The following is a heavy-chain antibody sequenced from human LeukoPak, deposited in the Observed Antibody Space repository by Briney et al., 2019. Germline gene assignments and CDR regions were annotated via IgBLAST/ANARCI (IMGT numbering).Heavy chain of an antibody. CDR3: ARDWGHGVRGPTSANPIKHSYYYYYYGMDV. CDR2: MNPNSGNT. D-gene: IGHD3-10*01. Sequence: GASVKVSCKASGYTFNSYDINWVRQATGQGLEWMGWMNPNSGNTGYAQKFQGRVTMTRNTSISTAYMELSSLRSEDTAVYYCARDWGHGVRGPTSANPIKHSYYYYYYGMDVWGQGTTVTVSS. V-gene: IGHV1-8*01. J-gene: IGHJ6*02. CDR1: GYTFNSYD.